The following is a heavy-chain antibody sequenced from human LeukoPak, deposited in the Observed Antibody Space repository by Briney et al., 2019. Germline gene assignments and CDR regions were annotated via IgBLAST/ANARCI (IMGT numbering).Heavy chain of an antibody. Sequence: GGSLRLXCAASGFTVSSNYMSWVRQAPGKGLEWVSVIYSGGSTYYADSVKGRFTISRDNSKNTLYLQMNSLRAEDTAVYYCARDPPTYYYDSSDAFDIWGQGTMVTVSS. CDR2: IYSGGST. CDR1: GFTVSSNY. D-gene: IGHD3-22*01. V-gene: IGHV3-53*01. CDR3: ARDPPTYYYDSSDAFDI. J-gene: IGHJ3*02.